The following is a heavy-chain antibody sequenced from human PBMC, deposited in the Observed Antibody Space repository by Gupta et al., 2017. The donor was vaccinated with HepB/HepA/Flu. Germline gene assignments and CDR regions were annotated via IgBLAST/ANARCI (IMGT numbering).Heavy chain of an antibody. CDR2: ISGDGGST. Sequence: EVQLVESGGGVVQPGGSLRLSCAASGFTSDDYAMHWVRQAPGKGLEWVSLISGDGGSTYYADSVKGRFTISRDNSKNSLYLQMNSLRTEDTALYYCAKDMIDCSGGSCYDAFDYWGQGTLVTVSS. J-gene: IGHJ4*02. CDR3: AKDMIDCSGGSCYDAFDY. V-gene: IGHV3-43*02. CDR1: GFTSDDYA. D-gene: IGHD2-15*01.